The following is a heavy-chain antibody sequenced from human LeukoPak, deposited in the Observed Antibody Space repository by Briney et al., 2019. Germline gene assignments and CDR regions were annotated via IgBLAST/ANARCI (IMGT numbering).Heavy chain of an antibody. J-gene: IGHJ6*03. CDR1: GGSISSYY. CDR2: IYYSGST. V-gene: IGHV4-59*12. Sequence: SETLSLTCTVSGGSISSYYWSWIRQPPGKGLEWIGYIYYSGSTNYNPSLKSRVTISVDTSKNQFSLQLNSVTPEDTAVYYCARDRGVPATRYMDVWGKGTTVTVSS. CDR3: ARDRGVPATRYMDV. D-gene: IGHD1-26*01.